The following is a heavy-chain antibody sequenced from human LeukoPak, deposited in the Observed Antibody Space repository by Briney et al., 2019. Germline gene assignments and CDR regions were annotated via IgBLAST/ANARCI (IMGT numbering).Heavy chain of an antibody. V-gene: IGHV4-61*02. CDR1: GGSISSGRDY. D-gene: IGHD6-13*01. J-gene: IGHJ1*01. CDR3: ARGLAAAGIMDAEYFQH. CDR2: IYTSGST. Sequence: SQTLSLTCTVSGGSISSGRDYWSWIRQPAGKGLEWIGRIYTSGSTNYNPSLKSRVTIAVDPSRHQFSLKLSSVTAADTAVYYCARGLAAAGIMDAEYFQHWGQGTLVTVSS.